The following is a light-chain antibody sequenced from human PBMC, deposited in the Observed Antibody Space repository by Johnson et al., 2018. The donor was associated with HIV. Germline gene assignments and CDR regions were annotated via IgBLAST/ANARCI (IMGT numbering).Light chain of an antibody. Sequence: QPVLTQPPSVSAAPGQKVTISCSGSSSNIGNNYVSWYQQLPGTAPKLLIYDNNKRPSVIPDRFSGSKSGTSATLGITGLQTGDEADYYCGTWDSRLSAYVFGTGTKVTVV. CDR3: GTWDSRLSAYV. J-gene: IGLJ1*01. CDR1: SSNIGNNY. V-gene: IGLV1-51*01. CDR2: DNN.